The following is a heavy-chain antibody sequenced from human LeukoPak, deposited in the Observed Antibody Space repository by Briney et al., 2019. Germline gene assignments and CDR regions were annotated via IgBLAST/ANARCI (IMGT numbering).Heavy chain of an antibody. V-gene: IGHV4-34*01. CDR2: INHSGST. J-gene: IGHJ5*02. CDR3: ARGRCSSTSCYSSRINWFDP. D-gene: IGHD2-2*01. CDR1: GGSFSGYY. Sequence: SETLSLTCAVYGGSFSGYYWSWIRQPPGKGLEWIGEINHSGSTNYNPSLKSRVTISVDTSKNQFSLKLSSVTAADTAVYYCARGRCSSTSCYSSRINWFDPWGQGTLVTVSS.